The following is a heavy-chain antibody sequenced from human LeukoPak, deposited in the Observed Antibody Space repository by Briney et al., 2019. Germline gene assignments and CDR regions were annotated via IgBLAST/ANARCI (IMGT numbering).Heavy chain of an antibody. CDR2: IYTNGIT. V-gene: IGHV3-66*03. CDR1: GFTISTNY. Sequence: GGSLRLSCAASGFTISTNYLSWARQAPGKGLEWVSVIYTNGITYYPDSVKGRFTISRDNSKNTLYLQMNSLRPEDTAVYYCVRDLVDPTSYWGQGTLVTVSS. D-gene: IGHD3/OR15-3a*01. CDR3: VRDLVDPTSY. J-gene: IGHJ4*02.